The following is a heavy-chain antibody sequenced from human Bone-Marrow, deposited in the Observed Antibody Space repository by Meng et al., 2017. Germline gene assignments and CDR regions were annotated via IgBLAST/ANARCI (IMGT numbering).Heavy chain of an antibody. Sequence: GESLKISCKGSGYSFTSYWIGWVRQMPGKGLEWMGIIYPGYSDTRYSPSFQGQVTISADKSISTDYLQWSRLKDSDTAMYYCARLIVYYDSSGYYYDLGLNWFDPWGQGTLVTVSS. CDR3: ARLIVYYDSSGYYYDLGLNWFDP. D-gene: IGHD3-22*01. J-gene: IGHJ5*02. CDR2: IYPGYSDT. CDR1: GYSFTSYW. V-gene: IGHV5-51*01.